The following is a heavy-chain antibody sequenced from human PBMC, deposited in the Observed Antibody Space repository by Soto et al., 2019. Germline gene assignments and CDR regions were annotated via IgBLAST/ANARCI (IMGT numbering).Heavy chain of an antibody. CDR3: AKEMGIAAAGEEYYYYYYGMDV. Sequence: VQLLESGGGLVQPGGSLRLSCAASGFTFSSYGMHWVRQAPGKGLEWVAVISYDGSNKYYADSVKGRFTISRDNSKNTLYLQMNSLRAEDTAVYYCAKEMGIAAAGEEYYYYYYGMDVWGQGTTVTVSS. CDR2: ISYDGSNK. V-gene: IGHV3-30*18. CDR1: GFTFSSYG. D-gene: IGHD6-13*01. J-gene: IGHJ6*02.